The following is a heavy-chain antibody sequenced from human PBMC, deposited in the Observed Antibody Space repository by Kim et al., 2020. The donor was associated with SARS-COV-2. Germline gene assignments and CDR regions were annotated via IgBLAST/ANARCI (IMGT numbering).Heavy chain of an antibody. CDR3: ARAHSDIAAAGINWFDP. Sequence: ASVKVSCKASGYTFTSYAMNWVRQAPGQGLEWMGWINTNTGNPTYAQGFTGRFVFSLDTSVSTAYLQISSLKAEDTAVYYCARAHSDIAAAGINWFDPWGQGTLVTVSS. CDR2: INTNTGNP. D-gene: IGHD6-13*01. CDR1: GYTFTSYA. V-gene: IGHV7-4-1*02. J-gene: IGHJ5*02.